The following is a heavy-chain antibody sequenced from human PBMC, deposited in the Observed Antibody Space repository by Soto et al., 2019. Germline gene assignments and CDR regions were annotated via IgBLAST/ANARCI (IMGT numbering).Heavy chain of an antibody. CDR2: INPKSGGT. J-gene: IGHJ6*02. CDR1: GYSFTDYH. CDR3: ARGHSTDCSNGVCSFFYNHEMDV. D-gene: IGHD2-8*01. V-gene: IGHV1-2*04. Sequence: ASVKVSCKVSGYSFTDYHMHWVRQAPGQGLEWLIRINPKSGGTSTAQKFQGWVTMTRDRSISTVYMELTRLRSDDTAVYFCARGHSTDCSNGVCSFFYNHEMDVWGQGTTVTVSS.